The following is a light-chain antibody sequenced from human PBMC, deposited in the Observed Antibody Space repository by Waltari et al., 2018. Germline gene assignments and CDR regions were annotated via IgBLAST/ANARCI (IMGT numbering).Light chain of an antibody. CDR3: AAWDDSLSGAV. Sequence: QSVLTQPPSASGTPGQRVTTPCSGSSSTIGSNYVYWYQQPPGTAPKPPIYRNNQRPSGVPDRFSGSKSGTSASLAISGLRSEDEADYYCAAWDDSLSGAVFGGGTQLTVL. CDR1: SSTIGSNY. J-gene: IGLJ7*01. V-gene: IGLV1-47*01. CDR2: RNN.